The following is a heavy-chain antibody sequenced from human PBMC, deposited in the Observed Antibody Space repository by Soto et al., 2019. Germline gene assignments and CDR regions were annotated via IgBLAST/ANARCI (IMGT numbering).Heavy chain of an antibody. V-gene: IGHV3-30*04. D-gene: IGHD2-21*02. CDR1: GFSLSTNT. CDR3: ARVATAMTYDF. CDR2: ISNDGRRK. J-gene: IGHJ4*02. Sequence: LRLSCAASGFSLSTNTMHWVRQVPGKGLEWVASISNDGRRKYYADFVKGRFTISRDTANNILYLEMNSLRAEDTSLYYCARVATAMTYDFWGQGTQVTVSS.